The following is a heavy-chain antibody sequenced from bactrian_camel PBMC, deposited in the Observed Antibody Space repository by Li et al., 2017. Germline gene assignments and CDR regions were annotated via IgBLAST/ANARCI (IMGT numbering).Heavy chain of an antibody. V-gene: IGHV3S31*01. CDR3: VRSAFSSANY. D-gene: IGHD2*01. CDR2: INNGGST. CDR1: GFTFSDYT. Sequence: DVQLVESGGGSVQSGGSLRLSCAASGFTFSDYTMTWVRQAPGKGLEWVSGINNGGSTFYADSVKGRFTISRDNAKNTLSLQMNSLKPEDTGVYYCVRSAFSSANYWGQGTQVTVS. J-gene: IGHJ4*01.